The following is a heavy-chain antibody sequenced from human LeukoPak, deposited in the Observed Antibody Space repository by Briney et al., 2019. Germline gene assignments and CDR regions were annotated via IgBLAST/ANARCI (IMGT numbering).Heavy chain of an antibody. J-gene: IGHJ4*02. V-gene: IGHV6-1*01. CDR2: TYYRSNWYY. D-gene: IGHD1-1*01. CDR3: ARGGDKNSQLFDY. Sequence: PSQTLSLTCAISGDNVSSNSVAWNWIRQSSSRGLEWLGRTYYRSNWYYDYAVSVKGRITINPDTSKNQFSLHLNSVTPEDTAVYYCARGGDKNSQLFDYWGQGTLVTVSS. CDR1: GDNVSSNSVA.